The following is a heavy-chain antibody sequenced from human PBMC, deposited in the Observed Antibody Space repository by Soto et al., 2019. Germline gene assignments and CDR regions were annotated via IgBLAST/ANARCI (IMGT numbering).Heavy chain of an antibody. CDR2: IYYSGST. D-gene: IGHD6-19*01. CDR1: GGSISSSSYC. Sequence: PSETLSLTCTVSGGSISSSSYCWGWIRQPPGKGLEWIGSIYYSGSTYYNPSLKSRVTISVDTSKNQFSLKLSSVTAADTAVYHCARQVKQWLDFDYWGQGTLVTVSS. CDR3: ARQVKQWLDFDY. V-gene: IGHV4-39*01. J-gene: IGHJ4*02.